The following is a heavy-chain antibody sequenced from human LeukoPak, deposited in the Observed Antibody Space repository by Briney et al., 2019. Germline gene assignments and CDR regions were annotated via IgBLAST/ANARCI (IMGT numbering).Heavy chain of an antibody. Sequence: GGSLRLSCAASGFTFSNYAMSWVRQAPGKGLEWVSTMSGSGGSTYYADSVKGRFTISRDNSKNTLYLQMNSLRADDTALYYCAKDWGSISAAGYYFDYWGQGTLVTVSS. CDR1: GFTFSNYA. CDR2: MSGSGGST. V-gene: IGHV3-23*01. CDR3: AKDWGSISAAGYYFDY. J-gene: IGHJ4*02. D-gene: IGHD6-13*01.